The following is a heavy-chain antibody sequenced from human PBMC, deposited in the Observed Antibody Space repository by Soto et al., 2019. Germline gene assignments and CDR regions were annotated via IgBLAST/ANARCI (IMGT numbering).Heavy chain of an antibody. CDR3: ARDPPTVVQNSDAFDI. J-gene: IGHJ3*02. Sequence: PGGSLRLSCAASGFTFSSYSMNWVRQAPGKGLEWVSSISSSSSYIYYADSVKGRFTISRDNAKNSLYLQMNSLRAEDTAVYYCARDPPTVVQNSDAFDIWGQGTMVTVSS. D-gene: IGHD4-17*01. V-gene: IGHV3-21*01. CDR1: GFTFSSYS. CDR2: ISSSSSYI.